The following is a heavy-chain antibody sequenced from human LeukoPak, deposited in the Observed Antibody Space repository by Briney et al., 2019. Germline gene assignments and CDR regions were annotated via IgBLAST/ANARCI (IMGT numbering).Heavy chain of an antibody. D-gene: IGHD5-24*01. CDR1: GFTFSSYE. CDR3: ARDLGRWLPPPNFYYYGMDV. Sequence: PGGSLRLSCAASGFTFSSYEMNWVRQAPGKGLEWVSYISSSGSTIYYADSVKGRFTISRDNAKNSLYLQMNSLRAEDTAVYYCARDLGRWLPPPNFYYYGMDVWGQGTTVTVSS. V-gene: IGHV3-48*03. CDR2: ISSSGSTI. J-gene: IGHJ6*02.